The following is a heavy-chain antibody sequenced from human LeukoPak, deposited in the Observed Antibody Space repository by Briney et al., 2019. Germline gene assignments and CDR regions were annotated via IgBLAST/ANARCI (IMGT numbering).Heavy chain of an antibody. CDR3: ARQLVVLPAYYGMDV. D-gene: IGHD2-2*01. V-gene: IGHV4-61*01. CDR1: GGSVSSGSYS. CDR2: IYYSGST. J-gene: IGHJ6*02. Sequence: SETLSLTCTVSGGSVSSGSYSWSWIRQPPGKGLEWIGYIYYSGSTNYNPSLKSRVTISVDTSKNQFSLKLSSVTAADTAVYYCARQLVVLPAYYGMDVWGQGTTVTVSS.